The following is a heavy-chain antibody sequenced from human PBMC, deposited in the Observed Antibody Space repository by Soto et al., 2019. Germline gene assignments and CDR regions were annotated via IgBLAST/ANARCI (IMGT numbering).Heavy chain of an antibody. D-gene: IGHD3-3*01. V-gene: IGHV3-64D*08. CDR3: VKGGFYDFWSGYENWFDP. Sequence: GGSLRLSCSASGFTFSSYAMHWVRQAPGKGLEYVSAISSNGGSTYYADSVKGRFTISRDNSKNTLYLQMSSLRAEDTAVYYCVKGGFYDFWSGYENWFDPWGQGTLVTVSS. CDR1: GFTFSSYA. J-gene: IGHJ5*02. CDR2: ISSNGGST.